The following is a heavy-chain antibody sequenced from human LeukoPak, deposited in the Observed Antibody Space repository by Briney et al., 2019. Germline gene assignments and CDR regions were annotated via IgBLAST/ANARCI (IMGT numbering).Heavy chain of an antibody. CDR1: GGSISSYY. Sequence: KSSETLSLTCTVSGGSISSYYWSWIRQPPGKGLEWIGYIYYSGSTNYNPPLKSRVTISVDTSKNQFSLILTSVTAADTAVYYCARVALITIHENDAFDIWGQGTVVTVSS. CDR2: IYYSGST. V-gene: IGHV4-59*08. D-gene: IGHD3-3*01. J-gene: IGHJ3*02. CDR3: ARVALITIHENDAFDI.